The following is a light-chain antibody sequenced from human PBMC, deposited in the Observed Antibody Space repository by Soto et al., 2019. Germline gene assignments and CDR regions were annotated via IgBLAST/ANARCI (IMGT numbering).Light chain of an antibody. CDR2: KAS. CDR1: ESINSW. CDR3: QHYKTYPWT. V-gene: IGKV1-5*03. J-gene: IGKJ1*01. Sequence: SSYPLSSSVSGGVTITCRASESINSWLAGYQQRPGKAPKLLIYKASTLQSGVPSRFSGSGSGTEFTLTISSLQPEDLASYYCQHYKTYPWTFGQGTKVDIK.